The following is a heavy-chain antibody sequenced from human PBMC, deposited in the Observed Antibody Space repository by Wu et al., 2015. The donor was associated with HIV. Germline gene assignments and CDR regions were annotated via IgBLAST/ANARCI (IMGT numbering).Heavy chain of an antibody. J-gene: IGHJ5*01. CDR1: GYNFNGYY. CDR2: ITPIFQTP. D-gene: IGHD3-22*01. V-gene: IGHV1-69*05. CDR3: TREGESSGYFDF. Sequence: QVQLIQSGAEVKEPGTSVMVSCKTSGYNFNGYYIHWVRQAPGQGLEWMGGITPIFQTPNHAQKFQGRISISMDKSTTTVYMEMRRLTSEDSAVYYCTREGESSGYFDFWGQGTLVAVSS.